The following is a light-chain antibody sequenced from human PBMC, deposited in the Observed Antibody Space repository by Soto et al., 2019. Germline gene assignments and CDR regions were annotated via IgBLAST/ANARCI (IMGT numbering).Light chain of an antibody. CDR3: SSYTSSSTLYV. CDR1: SSDVGGYNY. CDR2: DVS. V-gene: IGLV2-14*01. J-gene: IGLJ1*01. Sequence: QSALTQPASVSGSPGQSITISCTATSSDVGGYNYVSWYQQHPGKAPKLMTYDVSNRPSGVSNRFSGSKSGNTASLTISGLQAEDEADYYCSSYTSSSTLYVFGTGTKVTVL.